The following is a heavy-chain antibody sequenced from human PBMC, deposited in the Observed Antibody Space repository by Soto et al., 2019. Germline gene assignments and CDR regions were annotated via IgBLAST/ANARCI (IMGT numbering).Heavy chain of an antibody. Sequence: QVRLQERGPGLLTPSETLSVSCAVDGWPFGGFRLSWVRQSPGKGLEWLGEINHTKNTRIRPSLTNRLSMSVDTSKREFSLNLTSVTAADTAVYFCARGSGDSSGYYPYAMDVWGQWITVIVSS. J-gene: IGHJ6*02. CDR1: GWPFGGFR. D-gene: IGHD3-22*01. V-gene: IGHV4-34*01. CDR3: ARGSGDSSGYYPYAMDV. CDR2: INHTKNT.